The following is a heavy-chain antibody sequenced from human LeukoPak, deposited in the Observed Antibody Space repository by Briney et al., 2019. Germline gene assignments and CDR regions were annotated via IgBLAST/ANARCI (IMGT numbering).Heavy chain of an antibody. CDR3: ARSAYYYGSGKLNWFDP. CDR1: GGTFSSYA. CDR2: IIPIFGTA. Sequence: SVKVSCKASGGTFSSYAICWVRQAPGQGLEWMGGIIPIFGTANYAQKFQGRVTITTDESTSTAYMELSSLRSEDTAVYYCARSAYYYGSGKLNWFDPWGQGTLVTVSS. D-gene: IGHD3-10*01. J-gene: IGHJ5*02. V-gene: IGHV1-69*05.